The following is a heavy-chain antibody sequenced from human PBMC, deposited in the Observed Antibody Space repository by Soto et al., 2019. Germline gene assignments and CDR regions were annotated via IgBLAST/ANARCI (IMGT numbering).Heavy chain of an antibody. CDR2: MNPNSGNT. V-gene: IGHV1-8*01. D-gene: IGHD2-21*02. Sequence: QVQLVQSGAEVKKPGASVKVSCKASGYTFSTYDIHWVRQASGQGLEWMGRMNPNSGNTGYAQKFPGRVTMTRNSSISTAYMELSGLRSEDTAVYYCASRYRVVTSIHAFDLWGQGTMVIVSS. J-gene: IGHJ3*01. CDR3: ASRYRVVTSIHAFDL. CDR1: GYTFSTYD.